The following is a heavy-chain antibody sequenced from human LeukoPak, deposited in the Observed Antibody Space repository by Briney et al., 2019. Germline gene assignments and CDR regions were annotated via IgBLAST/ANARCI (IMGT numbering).Heavy chain of an antibody. J-gene: IGHJ5*02. V-gene: IGHV3-48*03. Sequence: GGSLRLSCEASGFTFSSYEMNWVRQAPGKGLEWVSYISSSGSTTYYADSVNGRFTISIDNAKNSLFLQMNSLRAEDTAVYYCARSYYDFWSGLLWFDPWGQGTLVTVSS. CDR3: ARSYYDFWSGLLWFDP. CDR1: GFTFSSYE. CDR2: ISSSGSTT. D-gene: IGHD3-3*01.